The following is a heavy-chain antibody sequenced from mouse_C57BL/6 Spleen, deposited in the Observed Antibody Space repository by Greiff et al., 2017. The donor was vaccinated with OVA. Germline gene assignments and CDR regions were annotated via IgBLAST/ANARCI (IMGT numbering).Heavy chain of an antibody. CDR2: IDPNSGGT. J-gene: IGHJ4*01. CDR3: ARSGWLLQYYAMDY. CDR1: GYTFTSYW. V-gene: IGHV1-72*01. Sequence: QVQLQQSGAELMKPGASVKLSCKASGYTFTSYWMHWVKQRPGRGLEWIGRIDPNSGGTKYNEKFKSKATLTVDKPSSTAYMQLSSLTSEDSAVYYCARSGWLLQYYAMDYWGQGTSVTVSS. D-gene: IGHD2-3*01.